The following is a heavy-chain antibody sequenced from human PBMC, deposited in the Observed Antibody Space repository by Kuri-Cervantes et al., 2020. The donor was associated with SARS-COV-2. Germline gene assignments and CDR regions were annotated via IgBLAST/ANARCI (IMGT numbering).Heavy chain of an antibody. J-gene: IGHJ6*03. D-gene: IGHD2-2*01. CDR2: INHSGST. Sequence: SETLSLTCAVYGGSFSGYYWSWIRQPPGKGLEWIGEINHSGSTNYNPSLKSRVTISVDTSKNQFSLKLSPVTAADTAVYYCARGRYCSSTSCYPYYYYYYYMDVWSKGTTVTVSS. CDR3: ARGRYCSSTSCYPYYYYYYYMDV. V-gene: IGHV4-34*01. CDR1: GGSFSGYY.